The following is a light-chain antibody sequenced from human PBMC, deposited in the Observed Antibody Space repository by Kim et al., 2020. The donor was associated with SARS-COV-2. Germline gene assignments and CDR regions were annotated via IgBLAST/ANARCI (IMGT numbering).Light chain of an antibody. Sequence: DVIMTQSPLSLPVTLGQPASISCRSSQSLIFSDGKTYLNWFHQRPGQSPRRLIYKVSNRDSGVPDRFSGSGSGTDFTLKISRVEAEYVAVYYCMYGTRWTPAFTFGGGTKMDIK. CDR3: MYGTRWTPAFT. CDR2: KVS. V-gene: IGKV2-30*01. J-gene: IGKJ4*01. CDR1: QSLIFSDGKTY.